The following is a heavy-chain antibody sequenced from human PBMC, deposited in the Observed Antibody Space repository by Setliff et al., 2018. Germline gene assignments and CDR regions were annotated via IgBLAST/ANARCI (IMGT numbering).Heavy chain of an antibody. D-gene: IGHD1-26*01. Sequence: ASVKVSCKASDYTFTDYGIYWVRQAPGQGLEWMGWISAYNGRTNYAEKFHARVTMTTDTATSTAYMELRSLKSDDTAVYYCARASGGNSVEDGFDIWGQGTMATVSS. CDR2: ISAYNGRT. J-gene: IGHJ3*02. CDR3: ARASGGNSVEDGFDI. CDR1: DYTFTDYG. V-gene: IGHV1-18*01.